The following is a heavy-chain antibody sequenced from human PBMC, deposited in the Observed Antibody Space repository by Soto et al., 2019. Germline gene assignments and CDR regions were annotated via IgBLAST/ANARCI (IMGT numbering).Heavy chain of an antibody. V-gene: IGHV4-34*01. Sequence: QVQLQQWGAGLLKPSETLSLTCAVYGGSFSGYYWTWIRQPPGTGLEWIGEINHSGSTNYNPTLKSRGTISVATSKNQFSLKLTSVTAADTAVYYFARDKITGLFDYWGQGTLVTGSS. D-gene: IGHD2-8*02. CDR1: GGSFSGYY. J-gene: IGHJ4*02. CDR2: INHSGST. CDR3: ARDKITGLFDY.